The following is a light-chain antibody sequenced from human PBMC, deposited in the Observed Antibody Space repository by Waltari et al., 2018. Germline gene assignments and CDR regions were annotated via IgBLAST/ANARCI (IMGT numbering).Light chain of an antibody. CDR2: LGS. J-gene: IGKJ1*01. CDR3: MQALQTPWT. V-gene: IGKV2-28*01. CDR1: QSLLHSNGYNY. Sequence: DIVMTQSXLSLPVTPGEPASISCRXSQSLLHSNGYNYLDWYLQKPGQSPQLLIYLGSNRASGVPDRFSGSGSGTDFTLKISXVEAEDVGVYYCMQALQTPWTFGQGTKVEIK.